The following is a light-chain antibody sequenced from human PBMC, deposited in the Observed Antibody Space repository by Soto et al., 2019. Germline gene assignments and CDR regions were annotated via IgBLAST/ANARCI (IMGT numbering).Light chain of an antibody. CDR1: QGISTF. J-gene: IGKJ1*01. CDR2: AAS. Sequence: DIQVTESSSSLSVSSGYRVTITCRASQGISTFLNWYQQKPGKAPKLLIYAASNLQSGVPSRFSGSGSGTEFTLSISSLQPDDFATYYCQQYYSYWTFGQGTKVDI. CDR3: QQYYSYWT. V-gene: IGKV1-39*01.